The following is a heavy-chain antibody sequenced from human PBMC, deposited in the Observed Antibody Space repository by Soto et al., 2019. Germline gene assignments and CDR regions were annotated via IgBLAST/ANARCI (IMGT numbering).Heavy chain of an antibody. CDR1: GFTFSSYA. Sequence: PGGSLRLSCAASGFTFSSYAMHWVRQAPGKGLEWVAVITYDGSIKYNADSVKGRFTISRDNSKNTLYLQMNSLRAEDTPVYYCSGDVESSVYRADGMDVWGQGTTVTVSS. CDR3: SGDVESSVYRADGMDV. D-gene: IGHD3-22*01. CDR2: ITYDGSIK. J-gene: IGHJ6*02. V-gene: IGHV3-30-3*01.